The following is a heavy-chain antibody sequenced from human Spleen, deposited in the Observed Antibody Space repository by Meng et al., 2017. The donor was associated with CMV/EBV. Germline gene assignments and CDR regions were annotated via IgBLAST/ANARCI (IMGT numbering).Heavy chain of an antibody. J-gene: IGHJ4*02. Sequence: GSLRLSCTISGGSISSYFWSWIRQPPGKGLEWIGYIYYSGVTKYNPSLKSRVTISVDTSKNQFSLKLSSVTAADTAVYYCARGGDFWTWGQGRLVTVSS. CDR2: IYYSGVT. CDR3: ARGGDFWT. CDR1: GGSISSYF. V-gene: IGHV4-59*01. D-gene: IGHD3/OR15-3a*01.